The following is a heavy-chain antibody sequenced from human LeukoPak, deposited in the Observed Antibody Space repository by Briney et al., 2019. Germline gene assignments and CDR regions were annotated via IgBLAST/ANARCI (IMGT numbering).Heavy chain of an antibody. CDR1: GYTFTSYD. CDR2: MNPNSGNT. J-gene: IGHJ6*02. Sequence: ASVKVSCKASGYTFTSYDINWVRQATGQGLELMGWMNPNSGNTGYAQKFQGRVTMTRNTSISTAYMELSSLRSADTAVYYCARGTAHGGFYYYYYGMDVWGQGTTVTVSS. CDR3: ARGTAHGGFYYYYYGMDV. V-gene: IGHV1-8*01. D-gene: IGHD2-15*01.